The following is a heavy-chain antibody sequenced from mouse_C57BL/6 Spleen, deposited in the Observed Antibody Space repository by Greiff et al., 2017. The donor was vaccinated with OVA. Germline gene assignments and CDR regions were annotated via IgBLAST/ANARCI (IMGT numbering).Heavy chain of an antibody. J-gene: IGHJ4*01. CDR2: IHPNTGGT. CDR3: ARGDYYGSSSPYAMDY. V-gene: IGHV1-64*01. CDR1: GYTFTSYW. D-gene: IGHD1-1*01. Sequence: QVQLQQPGAELVKPGASVTLSCKASGYTFTSYWMHWVKQRPGHGLEWIGMIHPNTGGTNYNEKFKSKATLTVDKSSSTAYMQLSSLTSEDSAVYYCARGDYYGSSSPYAMDYWGQGTSVTVSS.